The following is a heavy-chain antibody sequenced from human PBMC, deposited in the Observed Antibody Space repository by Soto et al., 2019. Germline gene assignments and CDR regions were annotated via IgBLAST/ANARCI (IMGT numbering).Heavy chain of an antibody. CDR2: ISYDGSNK. J-gene: IGHJ5*02. CDR3: ARDPAGRHHEPDNP. D-gene: IGHD2-15*01. CDR1: GFTFSSYA. Sequence: QVQLVESGGGVVQPGRSLRLSCAASGFTFSSYAMHWVRQAPGKGLEWVAVISYDGSNKYYADSVKGRFTISRDNSKNTLDLQMNSLRAEDTAVYYCARDPAGRHHEPDNPWGQGTLVTVSS. V-gene: IGHV3-30-3*01.